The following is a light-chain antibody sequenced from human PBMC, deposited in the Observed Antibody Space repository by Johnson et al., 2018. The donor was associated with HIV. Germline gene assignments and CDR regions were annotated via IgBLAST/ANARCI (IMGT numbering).Light chain of an antibody. CDR3: ATWDRSLTIGGV. CDR1: NSNIGNNY. CDR2: DNN. V-gene: IGLV1-51*01. Sequence: QSVLTQPPSVSAAPGQKVTISCSGSNSNIGNNYISWYQQLPRTAPKLLIYDNNKRPSGIPDRFSGFKSGTSATLGITGLQTGDEADYYCATWDRSLTIGGVFGTVTKVTVL. J-gene: IGLJ1*01.